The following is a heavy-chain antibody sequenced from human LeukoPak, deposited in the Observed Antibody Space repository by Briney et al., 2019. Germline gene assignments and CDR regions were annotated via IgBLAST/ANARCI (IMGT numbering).Heavy chain of an antibody. Sequence: SGPTLVKPTQTLTLTCTFSGFSLSSSRVGVGWIRQPPGKALEWLELIYWNDDKHYSPSLKSRLTITKDTSKNQVVLTLTNMDPVDTATYYCVRHDYGGYVGDWGQGTLVTVSS. CDR3: VRHDYGGYVGD. D-gene: IGHD4-17*01. J-gene: IGHJ4*02. CDR1: GFSLSSSRVG. V-gene: IGHV2-5*01. CDR2: IYWNDDK.